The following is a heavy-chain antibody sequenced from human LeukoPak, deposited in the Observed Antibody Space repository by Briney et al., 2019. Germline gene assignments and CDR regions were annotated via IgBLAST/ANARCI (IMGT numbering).Heavy chain of an antibody. CDR2: IYYSGST. D-gene: IGHD3-22*01. V-gene: IGHV4-39*07. CDR1: GGSISSSSYY. J-gene: IGHJ4*02. Sequence: PSETLSLTCTVSGGSISSSSYYWGWIRQPPGKGLEWIGSIYYSGSTYYNPSLKSRVTISVDTSKNQFSLKLSSVTAADTAVYYCARGGGGSSGYYSIYYFDYWGQGTLVTVSS. CDR3: ARGGGGSSGYYSIYYFDY.